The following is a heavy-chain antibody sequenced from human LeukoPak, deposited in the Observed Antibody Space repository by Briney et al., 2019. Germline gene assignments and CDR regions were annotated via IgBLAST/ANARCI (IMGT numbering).Heavy chain of an antibody. V-gene: IGHV3-33*01. D-gene: IGHD3-22*01. Sequence: GGSLRLSCAASGFTFSSYGMHWVRQAPGKGLEWVAVIWYDGSNKYYADSVKGRFTISRDNSKNTLYLQMNSLRAEDTAVYYCAREQTLNYYDSSGYYRDPSSTYYFDYWGQGTLVTVSS. CDR3: AREQTLNYYDSSGYYRDPSSTYYFDY. CDR2: IWYDGSNK. CDR1: GFTFSSYG. J-gene: IGHJ4*02.